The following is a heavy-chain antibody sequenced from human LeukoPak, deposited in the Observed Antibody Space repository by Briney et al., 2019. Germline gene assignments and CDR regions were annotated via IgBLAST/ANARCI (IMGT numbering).Heavy chain of an antibody. J-gene: IGHJ4*02. CDR2: IIPILGIA. Sequence: SVKVSCKASGGTFSSYAISWVRQAPGQGLEWMGRIIPILGIANYAQKFQGRVTITADKSTSTAYMELSSLRSEDTAVYYCARNYGDREYYFDYWGQGTLVTVSS. CDR3: ARNYGDREYYFDY. D-gene: IGHD4-17*01. CDR1: GGTFSSYA. V-gene: IGHV1-69*04.